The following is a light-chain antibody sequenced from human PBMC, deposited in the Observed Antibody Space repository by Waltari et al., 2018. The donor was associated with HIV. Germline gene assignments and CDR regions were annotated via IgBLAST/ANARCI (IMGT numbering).Light chain of an antibody. CDR2: YGG. CDR1: NIGSES. V-gene: IGLV3-21*04. Sequence: SYALTQPPSVSVAPGKTARITCGGNNIGSESVHWYQQKPGQAPVLLNYYGGDGPSGIPEVFSDSNSGNTATLTISRVEAGDEADYHCQLWHIDSDHRVFGGGTKLTVL. J-gene: IGLJ3*02. CDR3: QLWHIDSDHRV.